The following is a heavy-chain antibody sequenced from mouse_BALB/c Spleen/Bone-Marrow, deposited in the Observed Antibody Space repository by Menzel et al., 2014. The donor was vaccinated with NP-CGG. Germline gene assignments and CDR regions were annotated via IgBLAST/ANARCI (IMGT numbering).Heavy chain of an antibody. Sequence: EVQVVESGPELVKPGASVKVSCKASGYAFSSYNMYWVRQSHGKSLEWIGYIDPYNGDTSYNQKFKGKATLTVDKSSSTAYMHLNSLTSEDSAVYYCAKEARSRYYVLDNWGQGTSVTVSS. CDR3: AKEARSRYYVLDN. CDR1: GYAFSSYN. V-gene: IGHV1S135*01. J-gene: IGHJ4*01. CDR2: IDPYNGDT.